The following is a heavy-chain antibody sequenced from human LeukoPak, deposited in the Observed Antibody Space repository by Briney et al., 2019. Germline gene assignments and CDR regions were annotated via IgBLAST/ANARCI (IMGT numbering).Heavy chain of an antibody. CDR3: ARGASRYYDSSDYFDY. CDR1: GYTFTSYA. D-gene: IGHD3-22*01. V-gene: IGHV1-18*01. CDR2: ISAYNGNT. J-gene: IGHJ4*01. Sequence: ASVKVSCKASGYTFTSYAITWVRQAPGQGLEWMGWISAYNGNTNYAQKLQGRVTMTTDTSTSTAYMELRSLRSDDTAVYYCARGASRYYDSSDYFDYWGHGTLVTVSS.